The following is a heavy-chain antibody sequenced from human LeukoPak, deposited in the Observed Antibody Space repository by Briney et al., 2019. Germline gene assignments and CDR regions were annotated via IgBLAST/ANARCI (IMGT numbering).Heavy chain of an antibody. J-gene: IGHJ4*02. CDR1: GFTFSDYA. V-gene: IGHV3-23*01. CDR3: AKDRSVGTYYTFDH. D-gene: IGHD1-26*01. Sequence: GGSLRLSCAASGFTFSDYAMTWVRQDPGKGLEWVATISGSGVMTYYADSVKGRFTVSGDNSKNTLYLQMSSLTAADTAVYYCAKDRSVGTYYTFDHWGQGTLVTVSS. CDR2: ISGSGVMT.